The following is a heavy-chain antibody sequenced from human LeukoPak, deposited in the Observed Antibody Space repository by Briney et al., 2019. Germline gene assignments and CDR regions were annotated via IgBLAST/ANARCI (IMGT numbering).Heavy chain of an antibody. CDR1: GFTFSSNT. V-gene: IGHV3-48*01. D-gene: IGHD3-22*01. CDR2: ISGSSGII. Sequence: GGSLRLSCLASGFTFSSNTMYWVRQAPGKGLEWVSHISGSSGIIDYADSVRGRFTISRDNAKNSLYLRMNSLRAEDTAVYYCARGSTYYGSSGQVPFDYWGQGTLVTVSS. J-gene: IGHJ4*02. CDR3: ARGSTYYGSSGQVPFDY.